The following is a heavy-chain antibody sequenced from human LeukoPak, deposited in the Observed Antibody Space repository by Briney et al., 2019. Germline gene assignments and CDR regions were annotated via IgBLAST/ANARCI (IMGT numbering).Heavy chain of an antibody. CDR2: ISSSSSYI. CDR3: ARDEEHGDYEADYYYYGMDV. Sequence: GGSLRLSCAASGFTFSSYSMNWVRQAPGKGLEWVSSISSSSSYIYYADSVKGRFTISRDNAKNSLYLQMNSLRAEDTAVYYCARDEEHGDYEADYYYYGMDVWGQGTTVTVSS. V-gene: IGHV3-21*01. CDR1: GFTFSSYS. J-gene: IGHJ6*02. D-gene: IGHD4-17*01.